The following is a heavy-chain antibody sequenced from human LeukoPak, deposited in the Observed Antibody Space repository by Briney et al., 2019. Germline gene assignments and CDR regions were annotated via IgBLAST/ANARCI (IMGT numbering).Heavy chain of an antibody. CDR3: EKRGVVIRVFLVGFHKEAYYFDS. J-gene: IGHJ4*02. D-gene: IGHD3-10*01. CDR1: GITLSNYG. CDR2: LGGSGGGT. Sequence: GGSLRLSCAVSGITLSNYGMSWVRQAPGKGLEWVAGLGGSGGGTNYADSVQGRFTISRDNPKNTLYLQMNSLRAEDTAVYFCEKRGVVIRVFLVGFHKEAYYFDSWGQGALVTVSS. V-gene: IGHV3-23*01.